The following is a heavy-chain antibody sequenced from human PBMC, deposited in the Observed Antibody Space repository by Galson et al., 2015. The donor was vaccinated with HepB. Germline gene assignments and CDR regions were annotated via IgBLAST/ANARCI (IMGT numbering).Heavy chain of an antibody. CDR2: ISSSSSYI. CDR3: ARSNAPMTTVTTLYWYFDL. Sequence: SLRLSCAASGFTFSSHSMNWVRQAPGKGLEWVSSISSSSSYIYYADSVKGRFTISRDNAKNSLYLQMNSLRAEDTAVYYCARSNAPMTTVTTLYWYFDLWGRGTLVTVSS. J-gene: IGHJ2*01. CDR1: GFTFSSHS. D-gene: IGHD4-17*01. V-gene: IGHV3-21*01.